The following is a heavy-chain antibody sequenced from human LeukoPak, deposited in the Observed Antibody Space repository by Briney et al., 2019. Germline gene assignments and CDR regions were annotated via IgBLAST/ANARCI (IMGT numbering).Heavy chain of an antibody. CDR2: INPNSGGT. J-gene: IGHJ6*03. V-gene: IGHV1-2*02. CDR1: GYTFTGYY. D-gene: IGHD3-16*01. CDR3: ARGVDTSKIYMDV. Sequence: ASVKVSFKASGYTFTGYYMHWVRQAPGQGLEWMGWINPNSGGTNYAQKFQGRVTMTRDTSISTAYMELSRQRSDDTAVHYCARGVDTSKIYMDVWGKGTTVTVSS.